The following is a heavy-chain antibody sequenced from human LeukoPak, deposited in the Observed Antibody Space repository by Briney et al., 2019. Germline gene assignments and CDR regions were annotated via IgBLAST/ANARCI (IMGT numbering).Heavy chain of an antibody. CDR3: ARRGQLRFSSPFYYGMDV. V-gene: IGHV5-51*01. Sequence: GESLKISCKGSGYSFTSYWIGWVRQMPGKGLEWMGIIYPGDSDTRYSPSFQGQVTISADKSISTAYLQWSSLKASDTAMYYCARRGQLRFSSPFYYGMDVWGQGTTVTVSS. CDR1: GYSFTSYW. D-gene: IGHD3-3*01. CDR2: IYPGDSDT. J-gene: IGHJ6*02.